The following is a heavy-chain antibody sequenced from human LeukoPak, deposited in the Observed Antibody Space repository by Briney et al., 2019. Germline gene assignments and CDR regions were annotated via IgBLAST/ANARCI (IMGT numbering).Heavy chain of an antibody. CDR1: GFAFSAYW. Sequence: PGGSLRLSCAASGFAFSAYWMHWVRQAPGKGLVWVAHINEGGTSASHADSVKGRFTISRDNAKNTPYLQMNSLTVEDTAVYYCARVPTNSYGFGQWGQGSLVTVSS. CDR3: ARVPTNSYGFGQ. V-gene: IGHV3-74*01. D-gene: IGHD5-18*01. CDR2: INEGGTSA. J-gene: IGHJ4*02.